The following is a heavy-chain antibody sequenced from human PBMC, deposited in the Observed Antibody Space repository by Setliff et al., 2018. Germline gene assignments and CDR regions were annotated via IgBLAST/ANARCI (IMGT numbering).Heavy chain of an antibody. J-gene: IGHJ4*02. CDR2: ISGYNGDT. CDR1: DDTFTSYG. D-gene: IGHD3-3*01. CDR3: ARVPRLEWLLPTFDS. V-gene: IGHV1-18*01. Sequence: ASVKVSCKAPDDTFTSYGISWVRQAPGQGLEWMGWISGYNGDTKYGQRFKGRVTMTTDTSTSTAYMELGSLRSDDTAVYYCARVPRLEWLLPTFDSWGQGTLVTVSS.